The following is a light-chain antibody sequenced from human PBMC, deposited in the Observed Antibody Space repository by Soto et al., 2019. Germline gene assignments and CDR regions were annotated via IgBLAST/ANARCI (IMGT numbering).Light chain of an antibody. CDR3: GTWDSSLSVYV. Sequence: QSVLTQPPSVSAAPGQMVTISCSGSSSSIGSNYASWYQQLPGTAPKLLIYENNKRPSGIPDRFSGSKSGTSATLGIAGLQTGDEADYYCGTWDSSLSVYVLGTGTKLIVL. CDR2: ENN. J-gene: IGLJ1*01. V-gene: IGLV1-51*01. CDR1: SSSIGSNY.